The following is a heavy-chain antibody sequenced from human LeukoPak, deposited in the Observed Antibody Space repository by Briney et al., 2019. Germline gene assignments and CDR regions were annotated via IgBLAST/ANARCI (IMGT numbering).Heavy chain of an antibody. V-gene: IGHV3-9*01. J-gene: IGHJ4*02. CDR1: GFTFDDYA. CDR2: ISWNSGSI. CDR3: AKGLGSSGYSHFDY. Sequence: PGRSLRLSCAASGFTFDDYAMHWVRQAPGKGLEWVSGISWNSGSIGYADSVKGRFTIPRDNAKNSLYLQMNSLRAEDTALYYCAKGLGSSGYSHFDYWGQGTLVTVSS. D-gene: IGHD3-22*01.